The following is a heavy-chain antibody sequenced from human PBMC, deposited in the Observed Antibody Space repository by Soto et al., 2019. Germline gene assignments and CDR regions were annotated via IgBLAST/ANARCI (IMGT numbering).Heavy chain of an antibody. CDR2: INPNSGGT. CDR3: ARDKAPIFLDCSGGSCYRQNAFDI. J-gene: IGHJ3*02. V-gene: IGHV1-2*04. Sequence: ASVKVSCKASGYTFTGYYMHWVRQAPGQGLEWMGWINPNSGGTNYAQKFQGWVTMTRDTSISTAYMELSRLRSDDTAVYYCARDKAPIFLDCSGGSCYRQNAFDIWGQGTMVTVS. D-gene: IGHD2-15*01. CDR1: GYTFTGYY.